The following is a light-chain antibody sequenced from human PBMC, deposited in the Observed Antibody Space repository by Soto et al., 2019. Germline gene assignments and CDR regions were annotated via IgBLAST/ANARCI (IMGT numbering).Light chain of an antibody. J-gene: IGKJ1*01. V-gene: IGKV1-5*01. CDR3: QHHRT. CDR2: DAS. CDR1: QSISSW. Sequence: DIQMTQSPSTLPASVGDRVTITCRASQSISSWLAWYQQKPGKAPKLLIYDASSLESGVPSRFSGSGSGTEFTLTISSLQPDDFATYYCQHHRTFGQGTKVDIK.